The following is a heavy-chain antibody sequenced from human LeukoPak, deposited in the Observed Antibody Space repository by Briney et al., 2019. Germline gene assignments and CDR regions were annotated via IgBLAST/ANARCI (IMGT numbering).Heavy chain of an antibody. J-gene: IGHJ4*02. V-gene: IGHV3-23*01. Sequence: GGSLRLSCVASGFTFSSYAMSWARQAPGKGLEWVSAISGSGGSTYYADSVKGRFTISRDNSKNTLYLQMNSLRAEDTAVYYCAKGSFQQQLVSDYWGQGTLVTVSS. CDR3: AKGSFQQQLVSDY. D-gene: IGHD6-13*01. CDR1: GFTFSSYA. CDR2: ISGSGGST.